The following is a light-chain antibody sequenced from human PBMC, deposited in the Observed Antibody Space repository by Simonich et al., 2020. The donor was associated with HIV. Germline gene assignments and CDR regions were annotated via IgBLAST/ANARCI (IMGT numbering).Light chain of an antibody. CDR2: DVN. CDR1: SSDVGTYNY. V-gene: IGLV2-23*02. Sequence: QSALTQPASVSGSPGQSITISCTGTSSDVGTYNYAYWYQQPPGKAPKLMIYDVNKRPSGMSNRFSGSKSANTASLTISGLQAEDEADYYCCSYAGSSTWVFGGGTKLTVL. J-gene: IGLJ3*02. CDR3: CSYAGSSTWV.